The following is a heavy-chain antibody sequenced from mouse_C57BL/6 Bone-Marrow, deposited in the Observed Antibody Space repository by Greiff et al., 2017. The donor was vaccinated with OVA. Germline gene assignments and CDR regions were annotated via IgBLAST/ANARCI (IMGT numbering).Heavy chain of an antibody. CDR2: INPSTGGT. CDR1: GYSFTGYY. J-gene: IGHJ1*03. CDR3: ARRGYWYFDV. V-gene: IGHV1-42*01. Sequence: EVKLVESGPELVKPGASVKISCKASGYSFTGYYMNWVKQSPEKSLEWIGEINPSTGGTTYNQKFKAKATLTVDKSSSTAYMQLKSLTSEDSAVYYCARRGYWYFDVWGTGTTVTVSS.